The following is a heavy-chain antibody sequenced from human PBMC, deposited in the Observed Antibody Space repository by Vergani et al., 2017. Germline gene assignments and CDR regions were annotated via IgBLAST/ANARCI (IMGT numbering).Heavy chain of an antibody. CDR1: GGSISSYY. CDR2: IYYSGST. J-gene: IGHJ4*02. V-gene: IGHV4-59*01. Sequence: QVQLQESGPGLVKPSETLSLTCTVSGGSISSYYWSWIRQPPGKGLEWIGYIYYSGSTNYNPSLKSRVTISVDTSKNQFSLKLSSVTAADTAVYYCARSSGYYSYYFDFWGQGTLVTVSS. D-gene: IGHD3-22*01. CDR3: ARSSGYYSYYFDF.